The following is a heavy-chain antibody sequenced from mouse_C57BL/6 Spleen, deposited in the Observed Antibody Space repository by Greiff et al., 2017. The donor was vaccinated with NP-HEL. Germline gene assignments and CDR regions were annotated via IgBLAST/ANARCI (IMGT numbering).Heavy chain of an antibody. CDR2: ISYDGSN. CDR1: GYSITSGYY. Sequence: EVKLMESGPGLVKPSQSLSLTCSVTGYSITSGYYWNWIRQFPGNKLEWMGYISYDGSNNYNPSLKNRISITRDTSKNQFFLKLNSVTTEDTATYYCARDSLYGYDEDYYAMDYWGQGTSVTVSS. CDR3: ARDSLYGYDEDYYAMDY. V-gene: IGHV3-6*01. J-gene: IGHJ4*01. D-gene: IGHD2-2*01.